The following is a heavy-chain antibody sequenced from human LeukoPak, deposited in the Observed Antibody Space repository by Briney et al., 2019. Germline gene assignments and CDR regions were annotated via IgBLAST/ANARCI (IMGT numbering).Heavy chain of an antibody. CDR1: GGSISSSNW. Sequence: SETLSLTCAVSGGSISSSNWWSWVRQPPGKGLEWIGSICSGGNTCYNPSLESRVTISVDSSRSHFFLQLTSATAADTAVYFCARDGPWKSDCWGRGTLVTVSS. CDR2: ICSGGNT. CDR3: ARDGPWKSDC. V-gene: IGHV4-39*02. D-gene: IGHD1-1*01. J-gene: IGHJ4*02.